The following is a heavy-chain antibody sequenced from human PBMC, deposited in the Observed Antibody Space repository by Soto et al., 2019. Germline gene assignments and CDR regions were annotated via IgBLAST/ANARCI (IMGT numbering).Heavy chain of an antibody. J-gene: IGHJ4*02. V-gene: IGHV1-3*01. D-gene: IGHD6-19*01. CDR1: GYTFNTYT. CDR3: ARDMAGAYKGLDY. Sequence: QVQLVQSGAEVKRPGASVKVSCKGLGYTFNTYTLHWVRQAPGQGLEWMGWITPGTGATKYSRKSQGRVSFTRDTSASTANMELSSLGSDDTAVYYCARDMAGAYKGLDYWGQGTLVTVSS. CDR2: ITPGTGAT.